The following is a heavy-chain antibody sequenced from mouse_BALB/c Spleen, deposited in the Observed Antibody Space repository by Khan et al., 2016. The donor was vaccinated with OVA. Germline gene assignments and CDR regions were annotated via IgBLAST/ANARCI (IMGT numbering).Heavy chain of an antibody. CDR1: GYTFTNFR. D-gene: IGHD2-3*01. CDR3: SRHGHDDSFYFDF. V-gene: IGHV9-1*02. Sequence: QIQLVQSGPELRKPGETVKISCQTSGYTFTNFRVNWVQQTPGMGLKWMGCINTLTGEPTYADDLKGRFAFSLETSASTAYFQINNLKNEDMAAYFCSRHGHDDSFYFDFWGQGTTLTVSS. CDR2: INTLTGEP. J-gene: IGHJ2*01.